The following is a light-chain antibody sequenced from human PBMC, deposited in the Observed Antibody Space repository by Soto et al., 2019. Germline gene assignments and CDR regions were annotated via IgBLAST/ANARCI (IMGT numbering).Light chain of an antibody. CDR2: GNS. J-gene: IGLJ1*01. CDR1: SSNIGAGYV. Sequence: QSVLTQPPSVSRAPGQRVTISCTGSSSNIGAGYVVHWYQQLPGTAPKLLIYGNSNRPSGVPDRFSGSKSGTSASLAITGLQAEDEADYYCQSYDSSLSGSRVFGTGTKVTVL. V-gene: IGLV1-40*01. CDR3: QSYDSSLSGSRV.